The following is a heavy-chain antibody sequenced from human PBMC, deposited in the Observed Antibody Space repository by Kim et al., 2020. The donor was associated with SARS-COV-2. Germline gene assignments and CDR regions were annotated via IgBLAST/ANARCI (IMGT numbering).Heavy chain of an antibody. D-gene: IGHD7-27*01. CDR1: GFTFSGSA. Sequence: GGSLRLSCAASGFTFSGSAMHWVRQASGKGLEWVGRIRSKANSYATAYAASVKGRFTISRDDSKNTAYLQMNSLKTEDTAVYYCTRLGLTGAYYYYYGMDVWGQGTTVTVSS. CDR3: TRLGLTGAYYYYYGMDV. J-gene: IGHJ6*02. V-gene: IGHV3-73*01. CDR2: IRSKANSYAT.